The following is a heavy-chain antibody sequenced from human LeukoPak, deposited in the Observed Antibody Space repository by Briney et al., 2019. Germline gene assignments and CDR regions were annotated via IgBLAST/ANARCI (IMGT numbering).Heavy chain of an antibody. D-gene: IGHD3-22*01. CDR3: ARDGPTYYYDSSGYYFDY. CDR2: IIPILGIA. J-gene: IGHJ4*02. CDR1: GGTFSSYA. Sequence: ASVKVSCKASGGTFSSYAISWVRQAPGQGLEWMGRIIPILGIANCAQKFQGRVTITADKSTSTAYMELSSLRSEDTAVYYCARDGPTYYYDSSGYYFDYWGQGTLVTVSS. V-gene: IGHV1-69*04.